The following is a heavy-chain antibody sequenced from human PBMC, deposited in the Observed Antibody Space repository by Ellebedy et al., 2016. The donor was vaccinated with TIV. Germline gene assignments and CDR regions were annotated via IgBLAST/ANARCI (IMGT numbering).Heavy chain of an antibody. V-gene: IGHV4-31*03. CDR1: GGSVSSGSYY. J-gene: IGHJ6*02. D-gene: IGHD1-1*01. CDR2: IYHSGST. Sequence: SETLSLXCTVSGGSVSSGSYYWSRIRQPPGKGLEWIGYIYHSGSTYYNPSHKSRLTISVDPSKNQFSLKLSSVTAADTAVYYCVRDGKPGTDYGMDVWGQGTTVTVSS. CDR3: VRDGKPGTDYGMDV.